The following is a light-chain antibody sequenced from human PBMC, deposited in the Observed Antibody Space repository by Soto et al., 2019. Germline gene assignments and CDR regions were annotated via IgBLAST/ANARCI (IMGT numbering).Light chain of an antibody. CDR3: CSYGGSYTVV. CDR1: SSDVGGYHY. Sequence: QSALTQPRSVSGSPGQSVTLSCTGTSSDVGGYHYVSWYQHHPGKAPKIIIYDVARRPSGVPDRFSGSKSGNTASLTISGLQAEDEADYYCCSYGGSYTVVFGGGTKLTV. J-gene: IGLJ2*01. CDR2: DVA. V-gene: IGLV2-11*01.